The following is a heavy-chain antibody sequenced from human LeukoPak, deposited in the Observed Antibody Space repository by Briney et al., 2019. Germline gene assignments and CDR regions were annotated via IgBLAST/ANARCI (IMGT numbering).Heavy chain of an antibody. Sequence: PGGSXXLXXAXXGFTFGDYXMSWVRQAPGKGLEWVSGIXWNGGNTVYADSVKGRFTISRDNAKNSVYLQMNSLRAEDTALYYCAREGYDSSGYSYYYYYMDVWGTGTTVTVSS. CDR2: IXWNGGNT. V-gene: IGHV3-20*03. D-gene: IGHD3-22*01. J-gene: IGHJ6*03. CDR1: GFTFGDYX. CDR3: AREGYDSSGYSYYYYYMDV.